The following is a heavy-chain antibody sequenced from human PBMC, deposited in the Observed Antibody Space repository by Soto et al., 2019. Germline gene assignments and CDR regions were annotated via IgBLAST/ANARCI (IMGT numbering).Heavy chain of an antibody. D-gene: IGHD3-3*01. V-gene: IGHV3-11*01. J-gene: IGHJ4*02. CDR3: GSERGVGTGEYFDY. Sequence: QVRLEESGGGLVKPGGSLGLSCAASGFTFSAVYMSWIRQAPNKGLEYISYISSSGTTANYADSVKGRFTISRDNAKNSLYQQMSSRRAEETAVYYCGSERGVGTGEYFDYWGQGALVTVSS. CDR2: ISSSGTTA. CDR1: GFTFSAVY.